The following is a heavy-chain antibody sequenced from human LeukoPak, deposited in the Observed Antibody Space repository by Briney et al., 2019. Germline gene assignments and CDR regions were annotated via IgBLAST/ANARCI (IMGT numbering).Heavy chain of an antibody. CDR2: ISSSSSYI. CDR1: GFTFSSYS. D-gene: IGHD3-9*01. CDR3: ARFKGSNYDILTGYPEAPGDYYYYYMDV. V-gene: IGHV3-21*01. J-gene: IGHJ6*03. Sequence: PGGSLRLSCAASGFTFSSYSMNWVRQAPGKGLEWVSSISSSSSYIYYADSVKGRFTISRDNAKNSLYLQMNSLRAEDTAVYYCARFKGSNYDILTGYPEAPGDYYYYYMDVWGKGTTVTISS.